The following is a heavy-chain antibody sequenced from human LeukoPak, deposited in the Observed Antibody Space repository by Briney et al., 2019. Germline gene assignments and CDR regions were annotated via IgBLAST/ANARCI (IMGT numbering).Heavy chain of an antibody. CDR3: ARSLSSPTHYYYYMDV. J-gene: IGHJ6*03. CDR2: ISAYNGNT. CDR1: GYTFTSYG. D-gene: IGHD6-6*01. Sequence: ASVKVSCKASGYTFTSYGISWVRRAPGQGLEWMGWISAYNGNTNYAQKLQGRVTMTTDTSTSTAYMDLRSLRSDDTAVYYCARSLSSPTHYYYYMDVWGKGTTVTVSS. V-gene: IGHV1-18*01.